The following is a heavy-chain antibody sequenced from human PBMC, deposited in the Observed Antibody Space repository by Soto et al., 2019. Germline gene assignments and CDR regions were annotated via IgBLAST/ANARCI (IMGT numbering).Heavy chain of an antibody. V-gene: IGHV1-46*01. CDR1: GYTFTSYY. J-gene: IGHJ4*02. Sequence: ASVKVSCKASGYTFTSYYMHWVRQAPGQGLEWMGIINPSGGSTSYAQKFQGRVTMTRDTSTSTVYMGLSSLRSEDTAVYYCARDWYYYDSSGYYYVADFDYWGQGTLVTVSS. CDR3: ARDWYYYDSSGYYYVADFDY. CDR2: INPSGGST. D-gene: IGHD3-22*01.